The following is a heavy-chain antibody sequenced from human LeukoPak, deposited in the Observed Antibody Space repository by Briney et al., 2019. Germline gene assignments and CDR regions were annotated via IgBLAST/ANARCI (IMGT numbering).Heavy chain of an antibody. CDR1: GGTFSSYA. Sequence: ASVKVSCKASGGTFSSYAISWVRQAPGQGLEWMGRIIPILGIANYAQKFQGRVTITADKSTSTAYMELSSLRSEDTAVYYCARDRTEHETLEYYFDYWGQGTLVTVSS. D-gene: IGHD1-26*01. CDR2: IIPILGIA. CDR3: ARDRTEHETLEYYFDY. V-gene: IGHV1-69*04. J-gene: IGHJ4*02.